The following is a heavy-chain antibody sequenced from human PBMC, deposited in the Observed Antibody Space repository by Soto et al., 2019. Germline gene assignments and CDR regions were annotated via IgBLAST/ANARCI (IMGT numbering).Heavy chain of an antibody. CDR2: IYHSGST. D-gene: IGHD3-10*01. J-gene: IGHJ6*02. Sequence: PSETLSLTCAVSGGSISSSNWWSLVRQPPGKGLEWIGEIYHSGSTNYNPSLKSRVTISVDKSKNQFSLKLSSLSAADTAVYYFARHRPPFLYGSGPWDVWGQGTTVTVSS. CDR3: ARHRPPFLYGSGPWDV. V-gene: IGHV4-4*02. CDR1: GGSISSSNW.